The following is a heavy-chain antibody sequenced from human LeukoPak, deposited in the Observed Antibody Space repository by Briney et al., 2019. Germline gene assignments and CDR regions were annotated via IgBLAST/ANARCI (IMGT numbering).Heavy chain of an antibody. CDR2: IHHSKSS. V-gene: IGHV4-39*07. CDR3: ARGGDWLFDY. D-gene: IGHD2-21*02. Sequence: PSETLSLTCTVFGGSIISSTFYWGWVRQPPGKGLEWIGEIHHSKSSNYYPSLKSRVTISVDKSKNQFSLELNSVTAADTAVYYCARGGDWLFDYWGQGILVTVSS. CDR1: GGSIISSTFY. J-gene: IGHJ4*02.